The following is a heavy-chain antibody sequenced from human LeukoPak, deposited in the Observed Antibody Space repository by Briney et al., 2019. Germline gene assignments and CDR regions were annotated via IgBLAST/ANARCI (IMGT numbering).Heavy chain of an antibody. V-gene: IGHV4-39*07. Sequence: SETLSLTCTVSGGSISSGSYCWSWIRQPPGKGLEWIGSIYHSGSTYYNPSLKSRVTISVDTSKNQFSLKLSSVTAADTAVYYCARYGYCSSTSCYREGFDYWGQGTLVTVSS. CDR1: GGSISSGSYC. J-gene: IGHJ4*02. D-gene: IGHD2-2*02. CDR3: ARYGYCSSTSCYREGFDY. CDR2: IYHSGST.